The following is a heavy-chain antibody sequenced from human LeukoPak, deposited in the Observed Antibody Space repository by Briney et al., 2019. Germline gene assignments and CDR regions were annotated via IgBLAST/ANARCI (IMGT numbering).Heavy chain of an antibody. CDR1: GFTLSTYW. CDR3: ARGGYTYTY. CDR2: IKQDGSEK. V-gene: IGHV3-7*05. Sequence: PGGSLRLSCAASGFTLSTYWMTWVRQTLGKGLEWVAKIKQDGSEKYYVDSVKGRFTISRDNAENSLFLQMNSLSAEDTAVYYCARGGYTYTYWGQGTLVTVSS. D-gene: IGHD5-18*01. J-gene: IGHJ4*02.